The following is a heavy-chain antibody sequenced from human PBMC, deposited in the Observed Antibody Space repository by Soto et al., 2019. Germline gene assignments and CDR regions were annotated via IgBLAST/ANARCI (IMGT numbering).Heavy chain of an antibody. Sequence: SETLSLTCTVSGGSISSGYYYWSWIRQPPGKGLEWIGHIYYSGSTYYNPSLKSRVTISVDTSKNQFSLKLSSVTAADTAVYYCAREKELVGEKDYGGNFDYWGQGTLVTVSS. D-gene: IGHD4-17*01. CDR3: AREKELVGEKDYGGNFDY. CDR2: IYYSGST. CDR1: GGSISSGYYY. J-gene: IGHJ4*02. V-gene: IGHV4-30-4*01.